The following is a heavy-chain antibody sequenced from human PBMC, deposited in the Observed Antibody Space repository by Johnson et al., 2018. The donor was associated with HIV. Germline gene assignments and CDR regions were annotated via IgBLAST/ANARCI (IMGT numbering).Heavy chain of an antibody. Sequence: QMQLVESGGGVVQPARSLRLSCAASGFTFSSYSMHWVRQAPGKGLEWVAGISNDGRNKYYADSVKGRFTISRDNSKNTLYLQMNSLRAEDTAVFYCARDRGYLDAFDIWGQGTMVTVSS. CDR1: GFTFSSYS. J-gene: IGHJ3*02. CDR3: ARDRGYLDAFDI. CDR2: ISNDGRNK. D-gene: IGHD1-26*01. V-gene: IGHV3-30*04.